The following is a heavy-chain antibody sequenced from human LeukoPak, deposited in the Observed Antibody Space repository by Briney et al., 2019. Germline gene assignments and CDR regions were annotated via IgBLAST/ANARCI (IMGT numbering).Heavy chain of an antibody. CDR3: ARRGGSYVRWFDP. J-gene: IGHJ5*02. V-gene: IGHV4-39*01. CDR1: GGSISSYY. Sequence: SETLSLTCTVSGGSISSYYWGWIRQPPGKGLEWIGSIYYSGSAYYNPSLKSRVTISVDTSKNQFSLKLSPVTAADTAVYYCARRGGSYVRWFDPWGQGTLVTVSS. D-gene: IGHD1-26*01. CDR2: IYYSGSA.